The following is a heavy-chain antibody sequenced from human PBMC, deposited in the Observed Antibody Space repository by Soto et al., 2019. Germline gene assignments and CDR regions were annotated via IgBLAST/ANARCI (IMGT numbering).Heavy chain of an antibody. CDR2: IIPMFGTP. V-gene: IGHV1-69*13. CDR1: GVTFNRQD. D-gene: IGHD5-12*01. CDR3: ATSEGRDGYSFDY. Sequence: SLNVSFKASGVTFNRQDMRWVRQAPGQGLEWMGGIIPMFGTPHYAEKFQDRVTIAADESTGTAYLELSSLTSEDTAVYYCATSEGRDGYSFDYWGPGTLVTVSS. J-gene: IGHJ4*02.